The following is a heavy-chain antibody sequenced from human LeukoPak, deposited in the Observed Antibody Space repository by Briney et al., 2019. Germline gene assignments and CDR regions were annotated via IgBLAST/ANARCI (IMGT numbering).Heavy chain of an antibody. V-gene: IGHV3-7*01. CDR3: AREGQYDFWSGLKWFDP. D-gene: IGHD3-3*01. Sequence: GGCLRLSCAASGFTFSTSWMSSARQAPGKGLEWVANIKHDGSEKNFVDSVKGRFTISRDNANNSLFLQINNVRDEDTATYYCAREGQYDFWSGLKWFDPWGQGTLVIVSS. CDR2: IKHDGSEK. CDR1: GFTFSTSW. J-gene: IGHJ5*02.